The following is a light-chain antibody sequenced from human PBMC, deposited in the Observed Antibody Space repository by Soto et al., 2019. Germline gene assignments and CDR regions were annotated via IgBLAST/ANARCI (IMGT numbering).Light chain of an antibody. J-gene: IGKJ1*01. Sequence: EIVMTQSPATLSVSPGERATLSCRASQSVSSNLAWYQQKPGQAPRLLIYGASTRATGIPARFSSSESGTEFTLTITSLQSEDSAVYYCQQYNNWPPWTFGQGTKVEIK. V-gene: IGKV3-15*01. CDR1: QSVSSN. CDR3: QQYNNWPPWT. CDR2: GAS.